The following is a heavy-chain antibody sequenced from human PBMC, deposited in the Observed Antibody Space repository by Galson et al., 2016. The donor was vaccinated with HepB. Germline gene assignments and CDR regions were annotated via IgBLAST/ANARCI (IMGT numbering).Heavy chain of an antibody. CDR3: ARHPITMMIVGAFDF. V-gene: IGHV5-51*01. Sequence: QSGAEVKKSGESLKISCKASGYRFPSNWIGWVRQMPGKGLEWMGTVYPHDSDTRYSPSSQGHVTISHDTSIPTAYLQWSSLKASDTAMYYCARHPITMMIVGAFDFWGQGTLVTVSS. CDR1: GYRFPSNW. CDR2: VYPHDSDT. J-gene: IGHJ4*02. D-gene: IGHD3-22*01.